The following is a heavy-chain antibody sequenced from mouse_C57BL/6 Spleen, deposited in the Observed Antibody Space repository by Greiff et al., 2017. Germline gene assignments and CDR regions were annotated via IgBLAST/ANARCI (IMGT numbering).Heavy chain of an antibody. CDR2: IDPSDSYT. V-gene: IGHV1-59*01. CDR1: GYTFTSYW. Sequence: QVQLQQPGAELVRPGTSVKLSCKASGYTFTSYWMHWVKQRPGQGLEWIGVIDPSDSYTNYNQKFKGKATLTVDTSSSTAYMQLSSLTSEDSAVYYCAREGTTVVATDDYWGKGTTLTVSS. D-gene: IGHD1-1*01. J-gene: IGHJ2*01. CDR3: AREGTTVVATDDY.